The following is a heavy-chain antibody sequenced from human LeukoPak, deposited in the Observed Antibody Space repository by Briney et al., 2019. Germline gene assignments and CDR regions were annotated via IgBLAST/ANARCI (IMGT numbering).Heavy chain of an antibody. J-gene: IGHJ4*02. CDR3: VKAACSSWYYFGY. CDR2: IYTTGST. Sequence: PSQNLSLTCTVYGGSISSGSYYWSWIRQPAGKGLEWIGRIYTTGSTNYNPSLKSRVTISVDTSKNQFSLKLSSVTAADTAVYYCVKAACSSWYYFGYWGQGTLVTVSS. D-gene: IGHD6-13*01. V-gene: IGHV4-61*02. CDR1: GGSISSGSYY.